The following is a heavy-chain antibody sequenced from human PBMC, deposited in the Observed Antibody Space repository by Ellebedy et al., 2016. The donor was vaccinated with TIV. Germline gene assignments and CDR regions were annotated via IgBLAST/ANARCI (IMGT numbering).Heavy chain of an antibody. J-gene: IGHJ2*01. V-gene: IGHV3-33*01. D-gene: IGHD3-10*01. CDR1: GFTFKFYG. CDR3: ARDSGSANFDL. CDR2: TWFDGNDK. Sequence: GESLKISCAASGFTFKFYGMNWVRQAPGKGLEWVAVTWFDGNDKYYAESVKGRFTISRDNSKNTLYLQMNSLRAEDTAVYYCARDSGSANFDLWGRGTLLTVSS.